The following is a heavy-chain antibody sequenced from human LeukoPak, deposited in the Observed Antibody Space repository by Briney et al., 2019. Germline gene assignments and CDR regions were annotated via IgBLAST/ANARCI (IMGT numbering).Heavy chain of an antibody. Sequence: GGSLRLSCAASGFTFSSYGIHWVRQAPGKGLEWVAVISYDGSNQYYAESVKGRFTISRHNSKNTLYLQMNSLRAEDTAVYYCARDRCSSTSCFSGYGMDVWGQGTTVTVSS. V-gene: IGHV3-30*03. J-gene: IGHJ6*02. CDR1: GFTFSSYG. D-gene: IGHD2-2*01. CDR2: ISYDGSNQ. CDR3: ARDRCSSTSCFSGYGMDV.